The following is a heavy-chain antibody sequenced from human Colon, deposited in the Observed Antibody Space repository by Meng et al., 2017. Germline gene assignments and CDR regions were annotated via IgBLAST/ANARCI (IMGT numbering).Heavy chain of an antibody. D-gene: IGHD6-19*01. CDR1: GGSFSGYY. CDR3: ARERLSSGWYGGRWFDP. J-gene: IGHJ5*02. CDR2: INHSGST. Sequence: QGQLQQLGAGLLKPAETLSLTWAVYGGSFSGYYWSWIRQPPGKGLEWIGEINHSGSTNYNPSLKSRVTISVDTSKNQFSLKLSSVTAADTAVYYCARERLSSGWYGGRWFDPWGQGTLVTVSS. V-gene: IGHV4-34*01.